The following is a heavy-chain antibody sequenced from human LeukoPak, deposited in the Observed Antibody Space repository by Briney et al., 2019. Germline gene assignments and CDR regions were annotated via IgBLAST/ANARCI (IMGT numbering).Heavy chain of an antibody. V-gene: IGHV4-4*07. D-gene: IGHD3-3*01. Sequence: PSETLSLTCTVSGGSISSYYWSWIRQPAGKGLEWIGRIYTSGSTNYNPSLKSRVTMSVDTSKNQFSLKLSSVTAADTAVYYCARTSGTIFGVVIEFDYWGQGTLVTVSS. CDR3: ARTSGTIFGVVIEFDY. CDR2: IYTSGST. J-gene: IGHJ4*02. CDR1: GGSISSYY.